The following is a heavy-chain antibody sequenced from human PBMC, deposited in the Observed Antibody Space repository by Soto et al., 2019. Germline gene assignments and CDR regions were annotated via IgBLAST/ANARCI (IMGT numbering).Heavy chain of an antibody. J-gene: IGHJ5*02. CDR3: ARMRGGTTGWFDP. Sequence: ETLSLTCGFAGDSVSSYYWSWIRHPPGKGLEWLGYVYYRGTSNYNRSLKSRVTISLDTANNQFSLKLTSVTAADSAVYYCARMRGGTTGWFDPWGQGTLVTVSS. V-gene: IGHV4-59*02. D-gene: IGHD2-15*01. CDR1: GDSVSSYY. CDR2: VYYRGTS.